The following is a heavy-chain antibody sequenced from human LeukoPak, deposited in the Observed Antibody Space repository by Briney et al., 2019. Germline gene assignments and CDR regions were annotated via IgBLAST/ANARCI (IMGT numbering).Heavy chain of an antibody. CDR3: ARHDSYSSSFPYNWFDP. CDR2: INPSAGTT. Sequence: GASVKVSCKASGYTFTSYYMHWVRQAPGQGLEWMGIINPSAGTTTYAQKFQGRVTMTSDMSTSTVYMELSSLRSEDTAVYFCARHDSYSSSFPYNWFDPWGQGTLVTVSS. J-gene: IGHJ5*02. D-gene: IGHD6-13*01. CDR1: GYTFTSYY. V-gene: IGHV1-46*01.